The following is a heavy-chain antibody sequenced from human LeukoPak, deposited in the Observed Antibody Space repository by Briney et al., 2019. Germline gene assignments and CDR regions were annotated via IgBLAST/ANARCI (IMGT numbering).Heavy chain of an antibody. CDR2: IYTSGST. CDR3: ARHGPYDSSGYYYYFDY. J-gene: IGHJ4*02. V-gene: IGHV4-4*09. CDR1: GGSISSYY. Sequence: SETLSLTCTVSGGSISSYYWSWIRQTPGKGLEWIGYIYTSGSTNYNPSLKSRVTISVDTSKNQFSLKLSSVTAADTAVYYCARHGPYDSSGYYYYFDYWGQGTLVTVSS. D-gene: IGHD3-22*01.